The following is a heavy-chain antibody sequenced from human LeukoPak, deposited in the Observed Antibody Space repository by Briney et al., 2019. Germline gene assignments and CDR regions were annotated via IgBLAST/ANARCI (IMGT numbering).Heavy chain of an antibody. J-gene: IGHJ3*02. Sequence: GGSLRLSCAASGFTFSSYWMNWVRQAPGKGLEWVSYISTSGSTKYYADSVKGRFTISRDNAKNSLYLQMNSLRAEDTAVYYCARDRDPGYNDSSGYRRVNAFDIWGQGTMVTVSS. D-gene: IGHD3-22*01. CDR1: GFTFSSYW. CDR2: ISTSGSTK. CDR3: ARDRDPGYNDSSGYRRVNAFDI. V-gene: IGHV3-48*04.